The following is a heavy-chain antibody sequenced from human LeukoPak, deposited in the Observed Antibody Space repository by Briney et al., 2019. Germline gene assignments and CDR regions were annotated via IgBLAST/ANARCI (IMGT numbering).Heavy chain of an antibody. CDR3: ARGVELLLWGFDP. Sequence: ASVKVSCKASGYTFTDYYIHWVRQAPGQGLEWMGWINPNNGGTNYAQKFQGRVTMTRDTSISTAYMGLSRLTSDDTAVYYCARGVELLLWGFDPWGQGTLVTVSS. CDR1: GYTFTDYY. V-gene: IGHV1-2*02. J-gene: IGHJ5*02. CDR2: INPNNGGT. D-gene: IGHD3-10*01.